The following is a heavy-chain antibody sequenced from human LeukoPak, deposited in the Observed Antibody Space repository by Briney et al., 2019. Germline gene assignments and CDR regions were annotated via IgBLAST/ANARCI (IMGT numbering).Heavy chain of an antibody. CDR2: IIPIFGTA. CDR1: GGTFSSYA. CDR3: ARSREGIAAADNWFDP. D-gene: IGHD6-13*01. J-gene: IGHJ5*02. Sequence: ASVKVSCKASGGTFSSYAISWVRQAPGQGLEWMGGIIPIFGTANYAQKFQGRVTITADESTSTAYMELSSLRSEDTAVYYCARSREGIAAADNWFDPWGQGTLVTVSS. V-gene: IGHV1-69*13.